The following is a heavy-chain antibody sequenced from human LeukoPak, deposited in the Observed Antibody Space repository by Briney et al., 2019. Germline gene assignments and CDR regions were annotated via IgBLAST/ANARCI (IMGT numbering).Heavy chain of an antibody. CDR3: ARHRRFGVVIIDY. V-gene: IGHV4-39*01. CDR2: IYYSGST. D-gene: IGHD3-3*01. Sequence: SETLSLTCTVSGGSISSSSYYCGWIRQPPGKGLEWIGSIYYSGSTYYNPSLKSRVTISVDTSKNQFSLKLSSVTAADTAVYYCARHRRFGVVIIDYWGQGTLVTVSS. CDR1: GGSISSSSYY. J-gene: IGHJ4*02.